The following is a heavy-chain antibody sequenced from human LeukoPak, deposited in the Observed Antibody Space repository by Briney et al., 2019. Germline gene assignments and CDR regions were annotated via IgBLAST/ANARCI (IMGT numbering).Heavy chain of an antibody. D-gene: IGHD3-22*01. J-gene: IGHJ4*02. CDR3: GRGRLRGGYDSSGEDY. Sequence: EASETLSLTCAVYGGSFSGYYWSWIRQPPGRGLEWIGEINHRGGTNYNPSLKSRVTISVDTSKNQFSLNLTSVTAADTAVYYCGRGRLRGGYDSSGEDYWGQGTLVTVSS. V-gene: IGHV4-34*01. CDR1: GGSFSGYY. CDR2: INHRGGT.